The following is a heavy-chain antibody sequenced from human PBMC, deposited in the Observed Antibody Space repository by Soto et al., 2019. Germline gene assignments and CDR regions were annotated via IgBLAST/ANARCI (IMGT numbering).Heavy chain of an antibody. CDR3: ARAFRAVAGFCPGY. CDR2: ISSSGSTI. V-gene: IGHV3-11*01. CDR1: GFTFSDYY. D-gene: IGHD6-19*01. J-gene: IGHJ4*02. Sequence: GGSLRLSCAASGFTFSDYYMSWIRQAPGKGLEWVSYISSSGSTIYYAGSVKGRFTISRDNAKNSLYLQMNSLRAEDTAVYYCARAFRAVAGFCPGYWGQGTLVTVSS.